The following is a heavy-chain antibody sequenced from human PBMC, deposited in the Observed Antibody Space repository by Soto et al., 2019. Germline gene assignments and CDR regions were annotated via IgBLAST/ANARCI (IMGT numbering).Heavy chain of an antibody. CDR2: IDPSDSYT. D-gene: IGHD6-13*01. J-gene: IGHJ6*02. CDR3: ARLVIAAAEAYGLDV. Sequence: EVQLVPSGAEVKKPGESLRISCKGSGYSFTSYWISWVRQMPGKGLEWMGRIDPSDSYTNYSPSFQGHVTISADKSISTAYLQWSSLQASDTAMYYCARLVIAAAEAYGLDVWGQGTTVTVSS. CDR1: GYSFTSYW. V-gene: IGHV5-10-1*01.